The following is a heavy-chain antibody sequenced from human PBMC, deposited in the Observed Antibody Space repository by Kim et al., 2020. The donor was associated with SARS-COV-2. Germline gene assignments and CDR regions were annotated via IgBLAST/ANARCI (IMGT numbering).Heavy chain of an antibody. Sequence: SETLSLTCTVSGGSISSCDYYWSWIRQPPGKGLEWIGYIYYSGSTYYNPSLKSRVTISVDTSKNQFSLKLSSVTAADTAVYYCARDYFRVTIVGVVSRYGMDVWGQGTTLTVSS. CDR1: GGSISSCDYY. V-gene: IGHV4-30-4*01. CDR2: IYYSGST. D-gene: IGHD3-3*01. J-gene: IGHJ6*02. CDR3: ARDYFRVTIVGVVSRYGMDV.